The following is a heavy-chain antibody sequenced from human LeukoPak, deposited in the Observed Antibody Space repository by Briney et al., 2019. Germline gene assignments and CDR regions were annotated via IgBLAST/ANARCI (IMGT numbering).Heavy chain of an antibody. CDR1: GFTFDDYA. V-gene: IGHV3-9*01. CDR2: ISWNSGSI. D-gene: IGHD6-6*01. J-gene: IGHJ4*02. Sequence: GGSLRLSCAASGFTFDDYAMHWVRQAPGKGLEWVSGISWNSGSIGYADSVKGRFTISRDNAKNSLYLQMNSLRAEDTALYYCAKDLGYSSSSHFDHWGQGTLVTVSS. CDR3: AKDLGYSSSSHFDH.